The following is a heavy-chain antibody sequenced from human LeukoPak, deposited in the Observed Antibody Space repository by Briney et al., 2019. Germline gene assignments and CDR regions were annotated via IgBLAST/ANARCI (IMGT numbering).Heavy chain of an antibody. D-gene: IGHD6-13*01. CDR1: GYTFTTYW. V-gene: IGHV5-51*01. Sequence: GESLKISCKGFGYTFTTYWIAWVRQMPGKGLECMGLIYPGDSDTRYSPSFQGQVTISADKSISTAYLQWSSLKASDTAMYYCARSTGDDSTTWYFAYWGQGTLVTVSS. CDR3: ARSTGDDSTTWYFAY. CDR2: IYPGDSDT. J-gene: IGHJ4*02.